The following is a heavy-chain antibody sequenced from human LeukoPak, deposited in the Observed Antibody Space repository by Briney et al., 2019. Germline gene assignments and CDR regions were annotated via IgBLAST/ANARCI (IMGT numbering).Heavy chain of an antibody. CDR1: GYYFSNYG. Sequence: ASVKVSCKASGYYFSNYGISWVRQAPGQGPEWMGWISVYNGNTKYAQKFQGRVTMTTDTSTSTAYMELRSLRSDDTAVYYCTRSDHYYGSGSPPNWFDPWGQGILVTVSS. CDR3: TRSDHYYGSGSPPNWFDP. J-gene: IGHJ5*02. D-gene: IGHD3-10*01. V-gene: IGHV1-18*01. CDR2: ISVYNGNT.